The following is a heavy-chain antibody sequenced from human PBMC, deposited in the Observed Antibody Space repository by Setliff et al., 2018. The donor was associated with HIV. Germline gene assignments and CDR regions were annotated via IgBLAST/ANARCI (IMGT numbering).Heavy chain of an antibody. CDR2: IDWDDDK. Sequence: SGPTLVNPTQTVTLTCTFSGFSLTSSGMCVTWIRQPPGKALEWLARIDWDDDKYYSTSLKTRLTISKDTSKNQVVLRMTNMDPVDTATYYCAQRVLTSSDYFDYWGQGALVTVSS. D-gene: IGHD2-2*01. V-gene: IGHV2-70*12. CDR3: AQRVLTSSDYFDY. CDR1: GFSLTSSGMC. J-gene: IGHJ4*02.